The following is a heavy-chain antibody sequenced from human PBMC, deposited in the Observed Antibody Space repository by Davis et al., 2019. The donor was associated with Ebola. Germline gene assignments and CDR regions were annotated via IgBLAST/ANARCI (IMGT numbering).Heavy chain of an antibody. CDR3: ATRLWFGELLIDY. D-gene: IGHD3-10*01. V-gene: IGHV4-30-4*01. CDR1: GGSISSADYS. Sequence: SETLSLTCTVSGGSISSADYSWSWIRQPPGKGLEWIGHIYYSGSTYYNPSLKSRVTISVDTSKNQFSLKLSSVTAADTAVYYCATRLWFGELLIDYWGQGTLVTVSS. J-gene: IGHJ4*02. CDR2: IYYSGST.